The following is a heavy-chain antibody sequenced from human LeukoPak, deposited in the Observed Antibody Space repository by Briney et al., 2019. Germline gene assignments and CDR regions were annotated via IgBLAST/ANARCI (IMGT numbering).Heavy chain of an antibody. D-gene: IGHD2-8*01. CDR3: ARSGCTNGVCSVGAFDI. Sequence: SVKVSCKASGGTFSSYTISWVRQAPGQGLEWMGRIIPILGIANYAQKFQGRVTITADKSTSTAYMELSSLRSEDTAVYYCARSGCTNGVCSVGAFDIWGQGTMVTVSS. V-gene: IGHV1-69*02. J-gene: IGHJ3*02. CDR1: GGTFSSYT. CDR2: IIPILGIA.